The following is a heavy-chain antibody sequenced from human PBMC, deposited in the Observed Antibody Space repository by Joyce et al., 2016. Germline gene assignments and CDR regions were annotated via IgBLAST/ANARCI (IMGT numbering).Heavy chain of an antibody. V-gene: IGHV3-15*01. CDR2: MKSKTSGETT. D-gene: IGHD3-10*01. J-gene: IGHJ4*02. CDR3: AADVAEVGFGELDH. Sequence: EVQVAEYGGGLVKPGGSLRLSCAASGFTFNVAWMNWVRQAPGKGLEWVGRMKSKTSGETTEYAAPVKGRFTISRDDSKNTVSLQMNGLRTEDTAVYFCAADVAEVGFGELDHWGQGTLVTVSS. CDR1: GFTFNVAW.